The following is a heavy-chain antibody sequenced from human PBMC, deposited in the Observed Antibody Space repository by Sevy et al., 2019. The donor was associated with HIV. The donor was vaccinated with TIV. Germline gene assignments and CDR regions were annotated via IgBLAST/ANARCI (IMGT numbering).Heavy chain of an antibody. D-gene: IGHD6-13*01. J-gene: IGHJ5*02. Sequence: SETLSLTCTVSGGSISSGSYYWSWIRQPAGKGLEWIGRIYTSGSTNYNPSLKSRVTISVDTSKNQFSLKLSSVTAADTAVYYCARGIAAAGVRNWFDPWGQGTLVTVSS. CDR1: GGSISSGSYY. V-gene: IGHV4-61*02. CDR2: IYTSGST. CDR3: ARGIAAAGVRNWFDP.